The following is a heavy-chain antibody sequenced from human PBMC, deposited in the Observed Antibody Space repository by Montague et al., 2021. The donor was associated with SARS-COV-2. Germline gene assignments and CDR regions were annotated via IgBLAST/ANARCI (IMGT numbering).Heavy chain of an antibody. V-gene: IGHV2-5*02. CDR1: GSSLSTSEVG. CDR3: AHLGILRYFDP. D-gene: IGHD3-9*01. CDR2: IYGDDDN. J-gene: IGHJ5*02. Sequence: PALVKPTQTLTLTCTFSGSSLSTSEVGVGWIRQPPGKAPEFLALIYGDDDNRYKPSLKSRLTITKVTSKNQVVLTMTNVDPVDTATNYCAHLGILRYFDPWGQGTLVTVSS.